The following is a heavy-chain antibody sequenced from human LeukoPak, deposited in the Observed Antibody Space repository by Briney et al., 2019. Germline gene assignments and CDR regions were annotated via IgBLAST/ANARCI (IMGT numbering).Heavy chain of an antibody. J-gene: IGHJ4*02. CDR2: INHSGST. D-gene: IGHD3-22*01. V-gene: IGHV4-34*01. CDR3: ARGGGTEGGYYPFDY. CDR1: GGSFSGYY. Sequence: SETLSLTCAVYGGSFSGYYWSWIRQPPGKGLEWIGEINHSGSTNYNPSLKSRVTISVDTSKNQFSLKLSSVTAADTAVYYCARGGGTEGGYYPFDYWGQGTLVTVSS.